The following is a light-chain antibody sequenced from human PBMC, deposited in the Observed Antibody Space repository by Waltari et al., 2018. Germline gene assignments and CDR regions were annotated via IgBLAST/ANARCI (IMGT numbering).Light chain of an antibody. V-gene: IGLV2-14*03. CDR1: GSAIGGNKY. CDR3: SSYATTRVI. Sequence: QSALTQPASVSGTPGQSITISCSGTGSAIGGNKYVSWYQQHPGEAPKFIIYDVTSRPSGVSDRFSGSKSGNTAFLTISGLQAEDEADYYCSSYATTRVIFGGGTKVTVL. CDR2: DVT. J-gene: IGLJ2*01.